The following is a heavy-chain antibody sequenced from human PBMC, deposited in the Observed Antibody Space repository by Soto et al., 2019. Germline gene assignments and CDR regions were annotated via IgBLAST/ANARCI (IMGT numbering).Heavy chain of an antibody. Sequence: PSETLSLTCSVSGDSIRGHFWSWIRLPAGKGLEWIGRIYSTGSTYYNPSLKSRATISIDTSKNHFSLKMTSVTAADTAIYFCARAERFPRSWFDSWGQGTQVTVSS. V-gene: IGHV4-4*07. CDR1: GDSIRGHF. J-gene: IGHJ5*01. CDR2: IYSTGST. CDR3: ARAERFPRSWFDS.